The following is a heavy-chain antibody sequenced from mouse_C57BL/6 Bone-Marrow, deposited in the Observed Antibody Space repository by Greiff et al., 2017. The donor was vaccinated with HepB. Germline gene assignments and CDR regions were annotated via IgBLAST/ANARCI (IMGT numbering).Heavy chain of an antibody. CDR2: IYWDDDK. CDR1: GFSLSTSGMG. V-gene: IGHV8-12*01. D-gene: IGHD1-1*01. J-gene: IGHJ1*03. Sequence: QVTLKVCGPGILQSSQTLSLTCSFSGFSLSTSGMGVSWIRQPSGKGLEWLAHIYWDDDKRYNPSLKSRLTISKDTSRNQVFLKITSVDTADTATYYCARREYYGRGYFDVWGTGTTVTVSS. CDR3: ARREYYGRGYFDV.